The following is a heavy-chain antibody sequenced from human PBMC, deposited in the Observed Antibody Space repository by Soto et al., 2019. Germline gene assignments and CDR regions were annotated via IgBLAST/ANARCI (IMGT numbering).Heavy chain of an antibody. J-gene: IGHJ4*02. Sequence: QVQLVQSGAEVKKPGASVKVSCKASGYTFTSYGISWVRQAPGQGLEWMGWISAYNGNTNYAQKLQGRVTMTTDTSTSTAYMELRSLRSDDTAVYYCASDFLFWGWKGDNGLPFDYWGQGTLVTVSS. CDR1: GYTFTSYG. V-gene: IGHV1-18*01. CDR3: ASDFLFWGWKGDNGLPFDY. CDR2: ISAYNGNT. D-gene: IGHD3-16*01.